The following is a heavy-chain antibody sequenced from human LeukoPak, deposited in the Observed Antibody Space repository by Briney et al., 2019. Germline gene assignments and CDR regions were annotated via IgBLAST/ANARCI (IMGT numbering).Heavy chain of an antibody. J-gene: IGHJ4*02. CDR2: INTNTGNP. CDR1: GYTFTRYA. CDR3: ARGVSGSSTLDF. V-gene: IGHV7-4-1*02. D-gene: IGHD1-26*01. Sequence: ASVKVPCKASGYTFTRYAINWARQAPGQGLEWMGWINTNTGNPTYAQGFIGRSVFSLDTSVNTAYLQISSLKAEDTAMYYCARGVSGSSTLDFWGQGTLVTVSS.